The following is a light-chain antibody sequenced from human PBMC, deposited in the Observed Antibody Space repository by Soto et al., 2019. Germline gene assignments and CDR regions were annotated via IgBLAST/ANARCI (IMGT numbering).Light chain of an antibody. V-gene: IGKV3D-20*02. Sequence: EIVLTQSPGTLSLSPGERATLSCRASQSVSSSHLAWYQQKPGQAPRLLISGASSRATGIPDRFSGSGSGADFTLTISSLEPEDFALYYCQQHINWPLTFGGGTKVDIK. CDR3: QQHINWPLT. CDR2: GAS. J-gene: IGKJ4*01. CDR1: QSVSSSH.